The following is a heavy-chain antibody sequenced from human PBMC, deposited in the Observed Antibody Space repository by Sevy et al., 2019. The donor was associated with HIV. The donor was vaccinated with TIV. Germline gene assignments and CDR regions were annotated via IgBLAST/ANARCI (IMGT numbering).Heavy chain of an antibody. CDR3: AKGNSGSFDY. CDR1: GFSFSNYW. V-gene: IGHV3-7*01. Sequence: GGSLRLSCAASGFSFSNYWMHWVRQAPGKGLEWVANIKQDESEKYYVASVKGRFTISRDNAKNSVYLEMNSLRPEDTAIYYCAKGNSGSFDYLGQGTLVTVSS. D-gene: IGHD3-22*01. CDR2: IKQDESEK. J-gene: IGHJ4*02.